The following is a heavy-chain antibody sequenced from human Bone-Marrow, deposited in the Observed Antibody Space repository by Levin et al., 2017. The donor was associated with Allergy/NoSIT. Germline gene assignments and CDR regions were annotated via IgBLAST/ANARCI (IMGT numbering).Heavy chain of an antibody. V-gene: IGHV3-23*01. D-gene: IGHD3-22*01. CDR2: ISGTAAST. CDR3: AKLAANYYDSKGYVDY. J-gene: IGHJ4*02. CDR1: GFSFNTYG. Sequence: SCATSGFSFNTYGMGWVRQAPGKGLEWVSAISGTAASTYHAGSVRGRFKISRDNSKNTLFLQMNSLRGEDTAVYFCAKLAANYYDSKGYVDYWGQGTLVTVSS.